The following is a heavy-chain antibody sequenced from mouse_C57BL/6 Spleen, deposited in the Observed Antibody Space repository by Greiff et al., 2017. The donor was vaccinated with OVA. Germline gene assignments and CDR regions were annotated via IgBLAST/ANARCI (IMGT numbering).Heavy chain of an antibody. J-gene: IGHJ1*03. Sequence: EVKLVESGGGLVKPGGSLKLSCAASGFTFSSYAMSWVRQTPEKRLEWVATISDGGSYTYYPDNVKGRFTISRDNAKNNLYLLMSHLKSEDTAMYYCARDYYGSSWYFDVWGTGTTVTVSS. V-gene: IGHV5-4*01. D-gene: IGHD1-1*01. CDR3: ARDYYGSSWYFDV. CDR2: ISDGGSYT. CDR1: GFTFSSYA.